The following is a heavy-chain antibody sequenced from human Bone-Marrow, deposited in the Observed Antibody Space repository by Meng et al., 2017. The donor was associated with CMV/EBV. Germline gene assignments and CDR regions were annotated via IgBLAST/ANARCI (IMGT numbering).Heavy chain of an antibody. V-gene: IGHV4-39*07. CDR2: IYYSGST. D-gene: IGHD2-2*01. J-gene: IGHJ5*02. Sequence: GSLRLSCTVSGGSISSSSYYWGWIRQPPGKGLEWIGSIYYSGSTYYNPPLKSRVTISVDTSKNQFSLKLSPVTAADTAVYSCARGNFDIVVVPAAIGGWFDPWGQGTLVTVSS. CDR3: ARGNFDIVVVPAAIGGWFDP. CDR1: GGSISSSSYY.